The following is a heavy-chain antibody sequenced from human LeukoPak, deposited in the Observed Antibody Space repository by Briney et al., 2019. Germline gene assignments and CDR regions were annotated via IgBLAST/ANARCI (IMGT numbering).Heavy chain of an antibody. V-gene: IGHV1-69*05. CDR1: GGTFSSYA. Sequence: ASVKVSCKASGGTFSSYAISWVRQAPGQGLEWMRGIIPIFGTANYAQKFQGRVTITTDESTSTAYMELSSLRSEDTAVYYCAREGHSSGWYYFDYWGQGTLVTVSS. J-gene: IGHJ4*02. D-gene: IGHD6-19*01. CDR3: AREGHSSGWYYFDY. CDR2: IIPIFGTA.